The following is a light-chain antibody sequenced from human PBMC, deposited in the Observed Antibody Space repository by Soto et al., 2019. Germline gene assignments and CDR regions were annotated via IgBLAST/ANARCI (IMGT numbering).Light chain of an antibody. CDR2: HAS. CDR3: QQYNDWPPIT. V-gene: IGKV3-15*01. J-gene: IGKJ5*01. Sequence: EMVLTQSPVILSVSPGETATLSCRASESVTRNLAWYQHMPGQAPRLLVFHASVRATGIPDRFSGSGSGTEFSLTISNLQSEDFAVYFCQQYNDWPPITFGQGTRLEIK. CDR1: ESVTRN.